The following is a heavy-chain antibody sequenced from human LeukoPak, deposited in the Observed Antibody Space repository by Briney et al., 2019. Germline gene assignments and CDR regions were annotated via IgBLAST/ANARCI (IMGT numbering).Heavy chain of an antibody. CDR1: GGSFSGYY. CDR2: INHSGST. CDR3: AKGRVDP. Sequence: SETLSLTCAVYGGSFSGYYWSWIRQPPGKGLEWIGEINHSGSTNYNPSLKSRVTISVDTSKNQFSLKLSSVTAADTAVYYCAKGRVDPWGQGTLVNVSS. D-gene: IGHD5-24*01. V-gene: IGHV4-34*01. J-gene: IGHJ5*02.